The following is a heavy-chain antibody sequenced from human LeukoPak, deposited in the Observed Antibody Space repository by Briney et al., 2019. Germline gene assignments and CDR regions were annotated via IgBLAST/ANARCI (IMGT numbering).Heavy chain of an antibody. V-gene: IGHV3-23*01. D-gene: IGHD1-26*01. CDR2: ISGSGGST. Sequence: GGSLRLSCAASGFTFSTYAMSWVRQAPGKGLEWVSAISGSGGSTYYADSVKGRFTISGDNSKNTLYLQMNSLRAEDTAVYYCAKTGDSNTYYYGMDVWGQGTTVTVSS. CDR1: GFTFSTYA. CDR3: AKTGDSNTYYYGMDV. J-gene: IGHJ6*02.